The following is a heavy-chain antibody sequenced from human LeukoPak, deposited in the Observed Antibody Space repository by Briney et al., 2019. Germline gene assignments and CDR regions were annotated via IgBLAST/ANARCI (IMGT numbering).Heavy chain of an antibody. J-gene: IGHJ4*02. CDR2: MNPNSGNT. D-gene: IGHD2-21*01. CDR3: ARGVPHINFDY. Sequence: ASVKVSCKASGYTFTSYDINWVRQATGQGLEWMGWMNPNSGNTGYAQKFQGRVTMTRNTSIGAAYMELGSLRSEDTAVYYCARGVPHINFDYWGQGTLVTVSS. CDR1: GYTFTSYD. V-gene: IGHV1-8*01.